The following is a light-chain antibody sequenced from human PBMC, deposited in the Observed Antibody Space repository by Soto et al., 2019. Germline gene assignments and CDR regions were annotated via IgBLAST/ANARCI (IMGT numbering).Light chain of an antibody. J-gene: IGKJ4*01. CDR3: QQRSNWPLN. CDR1: QSVSSY. CDR2: DAF. Sequence: EMGLTQSPGRLYLSPRERATLSCRASQSVSSYLAWYQQKPGQAPRLLIYDAFNRPTGIPARFSGSGSGTDFTLTISSLEYEDFAVHYCQQRSNWPLNCGGGTKVDIK. V-gene: IGKV3-11*01.